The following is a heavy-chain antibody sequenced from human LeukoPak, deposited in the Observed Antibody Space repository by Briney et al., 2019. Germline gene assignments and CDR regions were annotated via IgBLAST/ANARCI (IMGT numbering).Heavy chain of an antibody. CDR2: IYYSGGT. CDR3: AVNSTKHTFDI. V-gene: IGHV4-59*08. J-gene: IGHJ3*02. Sequence: SETLSLTCTVSGGSMSPFYWSWIRQSPGKGLEWIGSIYYSGGTNYNPSLKSRVTISVDTSKNQFSLELSSVTTADTAVYYCAVNSTKHTFDIWGQGTMVTVSS. CDR1: GGSMSPFY. D-gene: IGHD1-1*01.